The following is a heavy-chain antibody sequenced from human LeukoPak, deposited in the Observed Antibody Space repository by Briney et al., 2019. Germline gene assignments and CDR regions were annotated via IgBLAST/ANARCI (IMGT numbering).Heavy chain of an antibody. CDR3: ARSIAAASTGFFDY. CDR2: IIPIFGTA. V-gene: IGHV1-69*01. J-gene: IGHJ4*02. Sequence: SAKVSCKASGGTFSSYAISWVRQAPGQGLEWMGGIIPIFGTANYAQKFQGRVTITADESTSTAYMELSSLRSEDTAVYYCARSIAAASTGFFDYWGQGTLVTVSS. D-gene: IGHD6-13*01. CDR1: GGTFSSYA.